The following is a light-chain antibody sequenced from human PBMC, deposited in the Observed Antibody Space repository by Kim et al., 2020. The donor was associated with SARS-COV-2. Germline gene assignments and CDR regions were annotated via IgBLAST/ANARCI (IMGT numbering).Light chain of an antibody. J-gene: IGKJ5*01. CDR2: VAS. V-gene: IGKV1-9*01. CDR3: QQLHTYPIT. CDR1: QGINNN. Sequence: ASVGDRVSITCRASQGINNNLAWYQQKVGKAPKLLIYVASTLQNGVPSRFSGSGSGTDFTLTIDSLQPEDFATYSCQQLHTYPITFGQGTRLEIK.